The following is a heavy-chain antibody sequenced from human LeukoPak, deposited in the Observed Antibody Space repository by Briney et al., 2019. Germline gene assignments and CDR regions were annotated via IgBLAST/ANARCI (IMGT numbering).Heavy chain of an antibody. D-gene: IGHD1-14*01. V-gene: IGHV4-34*01. Sequence: SETLSLICAVYGGSFSGYYWSWIRQPPGKGLEWIGEINHSGSTNYNPSLKSRVTISVDTSKNQFSLKLSSVTAADTAVYYCASGTPDQYFDYWGQGTLVTVSS. CDR2: INHSGST. J-gene: IGHJ4*02. CDR3: ASGTPDQYFDY. CDR1: GGSFSGYY.